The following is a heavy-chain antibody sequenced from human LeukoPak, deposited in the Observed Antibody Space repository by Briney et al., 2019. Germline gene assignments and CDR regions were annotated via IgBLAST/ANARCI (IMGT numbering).Heavy chain of an antibody. CDR2: INHSGST. J-gene: IGHJ4*02. V-gene: IGHV4-34*01. Sequence: SETLSLTCAVYGGSFSGYYWSWIPQPPGKGLEWIGEINHSGSTNYNPSLKSRVTISVDTSKNQFSLKLSSVTAADTAVYYCARGGYFDYWGQGTLVTVSS. CDR1: GGSFSGYY. D-gene: IGHD3-10*01. CDR3: ARGGYFDY.